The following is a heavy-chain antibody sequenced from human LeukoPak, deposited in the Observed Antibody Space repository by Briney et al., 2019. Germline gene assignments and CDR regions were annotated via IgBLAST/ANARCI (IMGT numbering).Heavy chain of an antibody. D-gene: IGHD2-2*02. Sequence: GGSLRLSCAASGFTFSSYAMSWVRQAPGKGLEWVSAIGGSGGSTYYADSVKGRFTISRDNSKNTLYLQMNSLRAEDTAVYYCANEGHGGIVVVPAAIGASFDYWGQGTLVTVSS. CDR2: IGGSGGST. CDR1: GFTFSSYA. V-gene: IGHV3-23*01. CDR3: ANEGHGGIVVVPAAIGASFDY. J-gene: IGHJ4*02.